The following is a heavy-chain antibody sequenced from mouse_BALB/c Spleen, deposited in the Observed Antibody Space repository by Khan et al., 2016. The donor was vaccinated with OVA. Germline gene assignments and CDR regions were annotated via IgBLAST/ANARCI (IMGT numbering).Heavy chain of an antibody. V-gene: IGHV9-3-1*01. Sequence: QVQLKQSGPELKKPGETVKISCKASGYPFTNYGMNWVKQAPGKGLKWMGWINTYTGEPTYDDDFKGRFAFSLETSASTAYLQIDNLKNEDTASYYCASGGNWYFDVWGAGTTVTVSS. CDR3: ASGGNWYFDV. D-gene: IGHD1-1*02. CDR2: INTYTGEP. J-gene: IGHJ1*01. CDR1: GYPFTNYG.